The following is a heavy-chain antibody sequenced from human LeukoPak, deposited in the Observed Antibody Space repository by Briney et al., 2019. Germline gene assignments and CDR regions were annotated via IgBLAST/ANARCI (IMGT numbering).Heavy chain of an antibody. CDR2: ISYSGST. CDR1: GGSISSYY. V-gene: IGHV4-59*01. Sequence: SETLSLTCTVSGGSISSYYWSWIRQPPRKGLEWIGSISYSGSTNFNPSLKSRVTISVDTSKNQFSLKLSSVTAADTAVYYCAREGTAGTNLNWFDPWGQGTLVTVSS. J-gene: IGHJ5*02. D-gene: IGHD1-1*01. CDR3: AREGTAGTNLNWFDP.